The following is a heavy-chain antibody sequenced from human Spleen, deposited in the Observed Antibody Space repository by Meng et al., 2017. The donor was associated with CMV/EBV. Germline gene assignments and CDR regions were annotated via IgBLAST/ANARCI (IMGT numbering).Heavy chain of an antibody. J-gene: IGHJ4*02. CDR3: ARDGYDFCSGYQTEYYFDY. Sequence: SETLSLTCTVSGGSISSSSYYWGWIRQPPGKGLEWMGSIYYSRSTYYNPSLKSRVNISVDTSKNQFSLKLSSVTAADTAVYYCARDGYDFCSGYQTEYYFDYWGQGTLVTVSS. D-gene: IGHD3-3*01. CDR2: IYYSRST. V-gene: IGHV4-39*07. CDR1: GGSISSSSYY.